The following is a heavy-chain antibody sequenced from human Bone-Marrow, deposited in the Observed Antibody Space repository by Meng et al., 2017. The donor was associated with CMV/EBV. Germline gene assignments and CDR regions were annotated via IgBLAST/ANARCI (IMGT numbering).Heavy chain of an antibody. CDR2: ISESGSSI. Sequence: GESLKISCAASGFTFSSHAMSWVRQAPGKGLEWVSAISESGSSIYYAGSVKGRFTISRDNSKNTLYLQMNSLRAEDTAVYYCAKDANYVTHWGQGTLVTVSS. J-gene: IGHJ4*02. CDR1: GFTFSSHA. CDR3: AKDANYVTH. D-gene: IGHD4/OR15-4a*01. V-gene: IGHV3-23*01.